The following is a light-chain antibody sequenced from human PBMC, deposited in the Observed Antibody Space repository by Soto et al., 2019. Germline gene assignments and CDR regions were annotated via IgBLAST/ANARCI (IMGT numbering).Light chain of an antibody. CDR3: HQYATSSSI. J-gene: IGKJ2*01. CDR1: QSISVY. Sequence: DIQMTQSPSTLSASVGDRVTITCRASQSISVYLAWYQQSPREAPKLLIYGCSRLDSVVPSGFSGSGSGTQFNLTVSSLQPTDFGTYYCHQYATSSSIFGYGTKLEI. V-gene: IGKV1-5*01. CDR2: GCS.